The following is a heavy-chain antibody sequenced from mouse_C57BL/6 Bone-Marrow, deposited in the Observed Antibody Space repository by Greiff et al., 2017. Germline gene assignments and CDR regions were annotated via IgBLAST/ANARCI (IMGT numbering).Heavy chain of an antibody. V-gene: IGHV14-4*01. Sequence: EVQLQESGAELVRPGASVKLSCTASGFNIKDDYMHWVKQRPEQGLEWIGWIDPENGDTESASKFQGKTTITADTSSNTAYLQLSSLTSEDTAVYYCTTRESGAMDYWGQGTSVTVSS. J-gene: IGHJ4*01. CDR2: IDPENGDT. D-gene: IGHD3-1*01. CDR3: TTRESGAMDY. CDR1: GFNIKDDY.